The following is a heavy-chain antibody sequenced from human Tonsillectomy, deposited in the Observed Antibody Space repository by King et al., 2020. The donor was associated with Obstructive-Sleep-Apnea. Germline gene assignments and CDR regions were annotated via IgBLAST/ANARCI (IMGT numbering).Heavy chain of an antibody. J-gene: IGHJ4*02. CDR3: AKTLKARIVAVTGGYFDC. D-gene: IGHD2-21*02. CDR1: GFTFNSYA. V-gene: IGHV3-23*04. Sequence: VQLVESGGGLVQPGGSLRLSCSVSGFTFNSYAMNWVRQAPGKGLEWVSSISGSGANTQYADSVKGRFTISRDNSKNTLYLQMNSLRVDDTAVYYCAKTLKARIVAVTGGYFDCWGQGALVTVSS. CDR2: ISGSGANT.